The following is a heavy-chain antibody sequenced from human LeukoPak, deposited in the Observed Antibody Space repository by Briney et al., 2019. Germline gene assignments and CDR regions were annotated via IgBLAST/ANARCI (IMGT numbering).Heavy chain of an antibody. Sequence: PGGSLSLSCAASGFTFSGYAMSWVRQAPGKGLEWVSSISAGADSTYYADSVKGRFTISRDNSKNTLYVEMNSPRAEDTAEYYCAKVDTATGNLMHVWGKGTTVTVST. V-gene: IGHV3-23*01. CDR2: ISAGADST. CDR1: GFTFSGYA. J-gene: IGHJ6*04. D-gene: IGHD5-18*01. CDR3: AKVDTATGNLMHV.